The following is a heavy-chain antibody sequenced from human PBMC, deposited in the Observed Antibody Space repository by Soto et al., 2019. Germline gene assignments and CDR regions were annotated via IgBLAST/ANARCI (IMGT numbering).Heavy chain of an antibody. CDR2: IKQDGSEK. J-gene: IGHJ3*02. CDR1: GFTFSSYW. CDR3: ASGPPKQWLFAFDI. D-gene: IGHD6-19*01. Sequence: GGSLRLSCAASGFTFSSYWMSWVRQAPGKGLEWVANIKQDGSEKYYVDSVKGRFTISRDNAKNSLYLQMNSLRAEDTAVYYCASGPPKQWLFAFDIWGQGTMVTVSS. V-gene: IGHV3-7*01.